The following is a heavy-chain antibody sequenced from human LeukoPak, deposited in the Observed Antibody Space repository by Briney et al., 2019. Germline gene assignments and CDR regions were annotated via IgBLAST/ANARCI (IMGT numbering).Heavy chain of an antibody. CDR3: ATFGVVIMGAFDI. V-gene: IGHV3-23*01. CDR1: GLSFSTYG. CDR2: ISGSGETT. Sequence: GSLRLSCAASGLSFSTYGMSWVCQAPGKGLEWVSGISGSGETTYYADSVKGRFTISRDNSKNTLYLQMNSLRAEDTAVYYCATFGVVIMGAFDIWGQGTMVTVSS. J-gene: IGHJ3*02. D-gene: IGHD3-3*01.